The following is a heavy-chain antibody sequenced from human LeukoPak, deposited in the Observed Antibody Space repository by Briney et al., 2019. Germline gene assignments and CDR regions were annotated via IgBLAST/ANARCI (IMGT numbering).Heavy chain of an antibody. D-gene: IGHD1-26*01. CDR3: ARPSEGGSYYY. CDR2: IYTSGST. J-gene: IGHJ4*02. Sequence: PSETLSLTCTVSGGSISSGSYYWSWIRQPAGKGLEWIGRIYTSGSTNYNPPLKSRVTISVDTSKNQFSLKLSSVTAADTAVYYCARPSEGGSYYYWGQGTLVTVSS. CDR1: GGSISSGSYY. V-gene: IGHV4-61*02.